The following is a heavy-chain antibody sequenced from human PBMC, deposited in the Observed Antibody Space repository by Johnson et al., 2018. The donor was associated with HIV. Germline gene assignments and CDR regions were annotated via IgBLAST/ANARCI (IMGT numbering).Heavy chain of an antibody. Sequence: VQLVESGGGLIQPGTSLRLSCAASGFTFDDYAMHWVRQIPGKGLEWISGLSWNGGTIGYADSVKGRFTISRDNAKSSLYLQMDSLRPEDTAFYFCARDQLVSKIEFSFYAFDMWGQGTLVTVSS. V-gene: IGHV3-9*01. CDR1: GFTFDDYA. CDR2: LSWNGGTI. CDR3: ARDQLVSKIEFSFYAFDM. D-gene: IGHD3-3*02. J-gene: IGHJ3*02.